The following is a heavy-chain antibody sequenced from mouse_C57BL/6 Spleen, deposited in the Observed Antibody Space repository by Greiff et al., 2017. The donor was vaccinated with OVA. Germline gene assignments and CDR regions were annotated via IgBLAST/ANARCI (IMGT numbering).Heavy chain of an antibody. CDR1: GFTFNTYA. V-gene: IGHV10-3*01. Sequence: EVQLVESGGGLVQPKGSLKLSCAASGFTFNTYAMHWVRQAPGKGLEWVARIRSKSSNYATYYADSVKDRFTISRDDSQSMLYLQMNNLKTEDTAMYYCVREGDYDGTEYFDYWGQGTTLTVSS. D-gene: IGHD2-4*01. CDR3: VREGDYDGTEYFDY. CDR2: IRSKSSNYAT. J-gene: IGHJ2*01.